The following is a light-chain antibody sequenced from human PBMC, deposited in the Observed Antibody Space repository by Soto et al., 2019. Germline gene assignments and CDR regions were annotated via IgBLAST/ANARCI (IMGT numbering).Light chain of an antibody. CDR2: SHN. Sequence: QSVLTQPPSASGTPGQRVTISCSGSSSNIGSNTVNWYQQLPGTAPKVLVYSHNQRPSGVPDRFAGSNSGTSASLAISGLQSEDEADYYCEAWDNSLNGRVFGGGTQVTVL. CDR1: SSNIGSNT. V-gene: IGLV1-44*01. CDR3: EAWDNSLNGRV. J-gene: IGLJ3*02.